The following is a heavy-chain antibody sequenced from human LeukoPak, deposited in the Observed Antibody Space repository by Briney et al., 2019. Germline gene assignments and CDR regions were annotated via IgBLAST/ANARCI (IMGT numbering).Heavy chain of an antibody. V-gene: IGHV4-59*08. CDR2: IYYSGST. J-gene: IGHJ4*02. D-gene: IGHD5-24*01. CDR1: GGSISSYY. CDR3: ARARDGDRFAFDY. Sequence: PSETLSLTCTVSGGSISSYYWSWIRQPPGKGLEWVGYIYYSGSTYYHPSLRSRVTMSVDTSKSQFSLKLNSVPATDTAVYYCARARDGDRFAFDYWGQGSLVTVSS.